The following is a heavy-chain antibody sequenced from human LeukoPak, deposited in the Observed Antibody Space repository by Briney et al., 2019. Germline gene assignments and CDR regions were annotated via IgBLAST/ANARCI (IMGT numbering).Heavy chain of an antibody. CDR2: ISYGGSNK. J-gene: IGHJ4*02. CDR1: GFKFDDYG. CDR3: ARDPHPPGGYSYGYEY. D-gene: IGHD5-18*01. V-gene: IGHV3-30*03. Sequence: GGSLRLSCAASGFKFDDYGMSWVRQAPGKGLEWVAVISYGGSNKYYADSVKGRFTISRDNSKNTLYLQMNSLRAEDTAVYYCARDPHPPGGYSYGYEYWGQGTLVTVSS.